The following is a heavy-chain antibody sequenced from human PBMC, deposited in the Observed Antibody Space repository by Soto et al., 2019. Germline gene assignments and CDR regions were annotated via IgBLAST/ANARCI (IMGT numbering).Heavy chain of an antibody. CDR2: INPSGGGT. V-gene: IGHV1-46*01. D-gene: IGHD6-6*01. CDR3: ARDGQLTY. CDR1: GGTFSSYA. J-gene: IGHJ4*02. Sequence: GASVKVSCKASGGTFSSYAISWVRQAPGQGLEWMGGINPSGGGTSYAQKFQGRVTMTRDTSTSTVYMELSSLRSEDTAVYYCARDGQLTYWGQGTLVTVSS.